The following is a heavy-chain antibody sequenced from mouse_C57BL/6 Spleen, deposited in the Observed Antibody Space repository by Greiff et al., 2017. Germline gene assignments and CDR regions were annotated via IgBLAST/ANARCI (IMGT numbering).Heavy chain of an antibody. CDR2: IDPSDSYT. Sequence: VQLQQSGAELVKPGASVKLSCKASGYTFTSYWMQWVKQRPGQGLEWIGEIDPSDSYTNYNQKFKGKATLTVDTSSSTAYMQLSSLTSEDSAVYYCARRGLYGYDDGYYFDYWGQGTTLTVSS. J-gene: IGHJ2*01. CDR1: GYTFTSYW. CDR3: ARRGLYGYDDGYYFDY. D-gene: IGHD2-2*01. V-gene: IGHV1-50*01.